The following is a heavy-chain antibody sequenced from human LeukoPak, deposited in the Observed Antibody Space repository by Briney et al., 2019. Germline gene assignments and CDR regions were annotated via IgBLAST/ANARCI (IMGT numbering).Heavy chain of an antibody. CDR1: GGSFSGYY. J-gene: IGHJ1*01. CDR3: ARDGSSRSLQY. CDR2: IHRDDT. V-gene: IGHV3-53*01. Sequence: PSETLSLTCAVYGGSFSGYYWSWVRQAPGKGLEWVSLIHRDDTYSADSVKGRFTISRDNSKNTLYLQMNSLRAEDTAVYYCARDGSSRSLQYWGQGTLVTVSS.